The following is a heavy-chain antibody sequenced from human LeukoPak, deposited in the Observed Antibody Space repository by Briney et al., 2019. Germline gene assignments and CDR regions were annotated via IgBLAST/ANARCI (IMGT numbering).Heavy chain of an antibody. Sequence: PSGTLSLTCAVSGGSISSSNWWSWVRQPPGKGLEWIGEIYHSGSTNYNPSLKSRVTISVDTSKNQFSLKLSSVTAADTAVYYCARHKALYSSGWYYFDYWGQGTLVTVSS. J-gene: IGHJ4*02. CDR2: IYHSGST. CDR1: GGSISSSNW. V-gene: IGHV4-4*02. D-gene: IGHD6-19*01. CDR3: ARHKALYSSGWYYFDY.